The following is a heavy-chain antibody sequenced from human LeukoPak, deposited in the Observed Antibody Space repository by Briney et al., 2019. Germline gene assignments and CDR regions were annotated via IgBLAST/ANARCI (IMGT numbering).Heavy chain of an antibody. CDR1: GFTFSSYT. CDR3: ATPYTSGWSLYFDN. V-gene: IGHV3-30-3*01. J-gene: IGHJ4*02. D-gene: IGHD6-19*01. Sequence: GGSLRLSCAASGFTFSSYTMHWVRQAPDKGLEWVAVISHDGGNKYYADSVKGRFTISRDNSKNTLYLQMNGLRAEETAMYYCATPYTSGWSLYFDNWGQGTLVTASS. CDR2: ISHDGGNK.